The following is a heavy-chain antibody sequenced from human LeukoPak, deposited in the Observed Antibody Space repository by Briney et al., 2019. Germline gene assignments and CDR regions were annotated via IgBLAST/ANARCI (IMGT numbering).Heavy chain of an antibody. V-gene: IGHV4-61*02. CDR1: GGSISSGSYY. Sequence: SETLSLTCTVSGGSISSGSYYWSWIRQPAGKGLEWIGRIYTSGSTNYNPSLKSRVTISVDTSKNQFSLKLGSVTAADTAVYYCARLSLFGDPFDYWGQGTLATVSS. CDR2: IYTSGST. D-gene: IGHD4-17*01. CDR3: ARLSLFGDPFDY. J-gene: IGHJ4*02.